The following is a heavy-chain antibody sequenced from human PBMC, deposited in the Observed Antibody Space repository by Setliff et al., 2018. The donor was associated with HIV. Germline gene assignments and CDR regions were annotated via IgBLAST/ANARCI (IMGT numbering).Heavy chain of an antibody. CDR3: ARDLRGTQSSDY. CDR2: INHSGDT. CDR1: GYSISSGYY. D-gene: IGHD1-1*01. V-gene: IGHV4-38-2*02. Sequence: SETLSLTCGVSGYSISSGYYWGWIRQPPGKGLEWIGEINHSGDTNYNPSLKSRVTISVDTSKNQFSLKLRSVTAADTAVYYCARDLRGTQSSDYWGQGTLVTVSS. J-gene: IGHJ4*02.